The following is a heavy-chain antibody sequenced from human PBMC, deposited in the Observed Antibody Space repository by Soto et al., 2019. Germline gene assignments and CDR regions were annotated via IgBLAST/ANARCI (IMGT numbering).Heavy chain of an antibody. CDR1: GGTFSNHT. CDR2: IMPIYGTA. CDR3: ARGVAVAGTTPLRFDF. J-gene: IGHJ4*02. V-gene: IGHV1-69*01. D-gene: IGHD6-19*01. Sequence: QVQLVQSGAEVKKPGSPVTVSCKASGGTFSNHTFNWVRQASGQGLEWMGGIMPIYGTANYAQKFQDRLTISADEITGTAYMELSSLRPQDTAVYYCARGVAVAGTTPLRFDFWGQGTLVAVSS.